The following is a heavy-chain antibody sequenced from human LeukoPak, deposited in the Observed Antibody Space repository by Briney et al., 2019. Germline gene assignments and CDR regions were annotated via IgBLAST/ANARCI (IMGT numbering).Heavy chain of an antibody. V-gene: IGHV3-21*01. J-gene: IGHJ4*02. CDR1: GFSFSSYA. Sequence: GGSLRLSCATSGFSFSSYAMNWVRQAPGQGLEWVSSITSSSSYIYYADSVKGRFTISRDNAKNSLYLQMSSLRAEDTAVYYCARGNGSGSYDYWGQGTLVTVSS. CDR3: ARGNGSGSYDY. CDR2: ITSSSSYI. D-gene: IGHD3-10*01.